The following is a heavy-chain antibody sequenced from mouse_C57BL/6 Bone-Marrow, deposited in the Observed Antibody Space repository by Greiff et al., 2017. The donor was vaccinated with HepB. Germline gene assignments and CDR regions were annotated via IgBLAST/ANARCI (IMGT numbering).Heavy chain of an antibody. D-gene: IGHD3-2*02. V-gene: IGHV1-64*01. CDR2: IHPNSGST. Sequence: QVQLQQPGAELVKPGASVKLSCKASGYTFTSYWMHWVKPRPGQGLEWIGMIHPNSGSTNYNEKFKSKATLTVEKSSSTAYMQLSSLTSEDSAVYYCARPAQVSFAYWGQGTLVTVSA. CDR3: ARPAQVSFAY. CDR1: GYTFTSYW. J-gene: IGHJ3*01.